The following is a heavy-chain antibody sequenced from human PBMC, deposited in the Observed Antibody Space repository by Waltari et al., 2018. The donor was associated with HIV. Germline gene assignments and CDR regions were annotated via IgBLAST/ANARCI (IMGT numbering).Heavy chain of an antibody. CDR1: GFNFEQYA. V-gene: IGHV3-49*03. Sequence: EVSLEESGGGVVHPGRSLRLTCVTSGFNFEQYALSWFRQAPGKGPVLGGCIVGGVYVGTSADAASAKGRFIISRDDSQRVVYLVVTSLKTEDTGVYYCVRDSLPKCAAGSCYRKWGRGT. CDR2: IVGGVYVGTS. D-gene: IGHD2-2*01. CDR3: VRDSLPKCAAGSCYRK. J-gene: IGHJ1*01.